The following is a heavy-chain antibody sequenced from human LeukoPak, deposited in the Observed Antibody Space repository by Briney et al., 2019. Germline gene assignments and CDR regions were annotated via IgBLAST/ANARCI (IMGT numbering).Heavy chain of an antibody. D-gene: IGHD3-22*01. CDR1: GYTFAGYY. Sequence: ASVKVSCKASGYTFAGYYMHWVRQAPGQGLEWMGRINPNNGATDYPQKFQGRVTMTRDTSISAAYMELRRLRSDDTAVYYCARGRDPYYYDSSGYLYYWGQGTLVTVSS. CDR2: INPNNGAT. V-gene: IGHV1-2*06. CDR3: ARGRDPYYYDSSGYLYY. J-gene: IGHJ4*02.